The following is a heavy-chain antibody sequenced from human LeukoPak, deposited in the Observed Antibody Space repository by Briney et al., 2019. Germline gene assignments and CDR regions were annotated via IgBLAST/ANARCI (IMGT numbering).Heavy chain of an antibody. J-gene: IGHJ5*02. CDR2: IYYSGST. CDR3: ARDRSSSRTNWFDP. D-gene: IGHD6-13*01. V-gene: IGHV4-31*03. Sequence: SSETLSLTCTVSGGSISSGGYYWSWIRQHPGKGLEWIGYIYYSGSTYYNPSLKSRVTISVDTSKNQFSLKLSSVTAADTAVYYCARDRSSSRTNWFDPWGQGTLVTVSS. CDR1: GGSISSGGYY.